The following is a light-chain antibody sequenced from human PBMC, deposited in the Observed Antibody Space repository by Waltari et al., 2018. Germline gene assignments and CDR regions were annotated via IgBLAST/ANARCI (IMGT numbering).Light chain of an antibody. Sequence: DIQLTQSPSSLYESVGNRVTVHCWASQHVGTYLNWYQQQPGKAPKLLIYAASSLNTGVPSRFSGSGSGTEFSLTISSLQPEDFATYYCQQGYNSPPTFGQGTKLESK. CDR3: QQGYNSPPT. CDR2: AAS. V-gene: IGKV1-39*01. CDR1: QHVGTY. J-gene: IGKJ2*01.